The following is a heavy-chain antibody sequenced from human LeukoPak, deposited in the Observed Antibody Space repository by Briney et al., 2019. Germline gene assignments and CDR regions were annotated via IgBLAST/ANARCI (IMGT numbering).Heavy chain of an antibody. V-gene: IGHV3-7*03. CDR2: IKYDGSEK. J-gene: IGHJ6*03. CDR3: AKDRPPRNLNYDFWSAYYLDV. CDR1: GFTLSSYW. D-gene: IGHD3-3*01. Sequence: GGSLRLSCAAPGFTLSSYWMSWVRQAPGKGLEWVANIKYDGSEKDYVDSVKGRFTISRDNSKNSLYLQMNSLRTEDTALYYCAKDRPPRNLNYDFWSAYYLDVWGKGTTVTVSS.